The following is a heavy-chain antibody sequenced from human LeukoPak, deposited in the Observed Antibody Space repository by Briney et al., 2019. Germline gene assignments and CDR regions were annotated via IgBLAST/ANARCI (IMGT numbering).Heavy chain of an antibody. CDR3: AKDYYGSGSYYNWFEY. CDR2: ISYDGSDK. V-gene: IGHV3-30*18. CDR1: GFTFSSYG. J-gene: IGHJ4*02. D-gene: IGHD3-10*01. Sequence: PGGSLRLSCAASGFTFSSYGMHWARQAPGKGLEWVAVISYDGSDKYYADSVKGRFTISRDNSKSTLYLQMNSLRAEDTAVYYCAKDYYGSGSYYNWFEYWGQGTLVTVSS.